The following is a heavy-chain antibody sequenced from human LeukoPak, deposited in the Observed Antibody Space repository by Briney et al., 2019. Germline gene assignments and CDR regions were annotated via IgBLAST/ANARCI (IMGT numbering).Heavy chain of an antibody. Sequence: GGSLRLSCAASGFTFDDYATHWVRQAPGKGLEWVSGISWNSGSIGYADSVEGRFTISRDNAKNSLYLQMNSLRAEDTALYYCAKDIGHIVVVPAAIPYYYGMDVWGQGTTVTVSS. CDR1: GFTFDDYA. V-gene: IGHV3-9*01. J-gene: IGHJ6*02. D-gene: IGHD2-2*01. CDR3: AKDIGHIVVVPAAIPYYYGMDV. CDR2: ISWNSGSI.